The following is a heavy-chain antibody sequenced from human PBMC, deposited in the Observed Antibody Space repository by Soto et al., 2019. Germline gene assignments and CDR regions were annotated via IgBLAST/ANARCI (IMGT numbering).Heavy chain of an antibody. V-gene: IGHV1-46*01. CDR3: ATDDFWSGAGGPTYYYGMDV. Sequence: ASVKVSCKASGYTFTSYYMHWVRQAPGQGLEWMGIINPSGGSTSYAQKFQGRVTMTRDTSTSTVYMELSSLRSEDTAVYYCATDDFWSGAGGPTYYYGMDVWGQGTTVTVSS. CDR1: GYTFTSYY. D-gene: IGHD3-3*01. CDR2: INPSGGST. J-gene: IGHJ6*02.